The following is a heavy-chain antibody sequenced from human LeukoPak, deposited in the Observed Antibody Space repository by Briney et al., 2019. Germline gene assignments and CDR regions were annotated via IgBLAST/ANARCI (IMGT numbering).Heavy chain of an antibody. CDR1: GFTFSDDY. CDR3: ARDSSPSGFDY. V-gene: IGHV3-11*01. CDR2: ISSIGSTI. Sequence: GGSLRLSCAASGFTFSDDYMSWIRQAPGKGVGWGSYISSIGSTIYYADSVKGRFHISRDNAKNSLYLQMNSLRAEDKAVYYCARDSSPSGFDYWGQGTLVTVSS. D-gene: IGHD6-6*01. J-gene: IGHJ4*02.